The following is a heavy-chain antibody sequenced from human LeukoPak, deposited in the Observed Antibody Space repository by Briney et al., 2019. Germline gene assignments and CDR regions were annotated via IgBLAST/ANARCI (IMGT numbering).Heavy chain of an antibody. CDR1: GFTFSSYA. D-gene: IGHD3-22*01. Sequence: GGSLRLSCAASGFTFSSYAMHWVRQAPGKGLEWVAVISYDGSNKYYADSVKGRFTISRDNSKNTLYLQMNSLRAEDTAVYYCAREGLDITMIVVVIPWFDYWGQGTLVTVSS. J-gene: IGHJ4*02. V-gene: IGHV3-30-3*01. CDR3: AREGLDITMIVVVIPWFDY. CDR2: ISYDGSNK.